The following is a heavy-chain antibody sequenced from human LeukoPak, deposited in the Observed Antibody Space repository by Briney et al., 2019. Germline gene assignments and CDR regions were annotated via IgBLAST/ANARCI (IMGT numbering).Heavy chain of an antibody. D-gene: IGHD3-22*01. Sequence: SETLSLTCAVSGYSISSGYYWGWIRQPPGKGLEWIGSIHHSGSTSYQPSLKSRVTISVDTSKNQLSLKLSSVTAADTAVYYCARADSYDSSGYSHYFDYWGQGTLVTVSS. CDR3: ARADSYDSSGYSHYFDY. CDR1: GYSISSGYY. V-gene: IGHV4-38-2*01. J-gene: IGHJ4*02. CDR2: IHHSGST.